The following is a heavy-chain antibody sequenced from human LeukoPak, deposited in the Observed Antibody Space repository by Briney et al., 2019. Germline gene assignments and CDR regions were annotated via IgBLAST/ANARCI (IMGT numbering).Heavy chain of an antibody. CDR1: GGSISSYY. V-gene: IGHV4-59*01. CDR2: IYYSGST. J-gene: IGHJ4*02. Sequence: SETLSLTCTVSGGSISSYYWSWIRQPPGKGLEWIGYIYYSGSTNYNPSLKSRVTISVDTSKNQFSLKLTSMTAADTAVYYCARGKWLPRDIDYWGQGTLVTVSS. D-gene: IGHD6-19*01. CDR3: ARGKWLPRDIDY.